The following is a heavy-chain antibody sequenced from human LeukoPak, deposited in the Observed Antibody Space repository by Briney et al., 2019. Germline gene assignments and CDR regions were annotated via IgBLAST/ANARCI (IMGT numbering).Heavy chain of an antibody. Sequence: SETLSLTCTVSGGSISSSSYHWGWIRQPPGKGLEWIGSIYYSGSTYYNPSLKSRVTVSVDTSKNQFSLKLSSVTAADTAVYYCARDSMITFGGTHYMDVWGKGTTVTVSS. CDR2: IYYSGST. V-gene: IGHV4-39*07. J-gene: IGHJ6*03. CDR1: GGSISSSSYH. CDR3: ARDSMITFGGTHYMDV. D-gene: IGHD3-16*01.